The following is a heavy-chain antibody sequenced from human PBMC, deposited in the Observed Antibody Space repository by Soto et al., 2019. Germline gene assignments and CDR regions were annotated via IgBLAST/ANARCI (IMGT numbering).Heavy chain of an antibody. CDR3: ACARRGVAVADRPVCCKDD. D-gene: IGHD6-19*01. CDR2: IIPIFGRA. CDR1: GGTFSSYS. V-gene: IGHV1-69*05. J-gene: IGHJ6*02. Sequence: SVKVSCKAPGGTFSSYSIRWVRQAPGQGLEWMGGIIPIFGRANYAQKFQGRVTITTDTSTSTAYMELSSLRSEDTAVYYCACARRGVAVADRPVCCKDDWGQGTTVTVYS.